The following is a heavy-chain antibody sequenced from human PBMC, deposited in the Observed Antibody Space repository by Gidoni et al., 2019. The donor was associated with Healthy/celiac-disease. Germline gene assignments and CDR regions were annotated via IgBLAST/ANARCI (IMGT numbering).Heavy chain of an antibody. D-gene: IGHD3-10*02. V-gene: IGHV4-34*01. Sequence: QVQLQQWGAGLLKPSETMSLTCAVYGGSFSGYYWGWIRQPPGKGLEWIGEINHRGSTNYNPSLKSRVTISVDTSKNQFSLKLSSVTAADTAVYYCARGVRGDYWGQGTLVTVSS. CDR2: INHRGST. CDR3: ARGVRGDY. CDR1: GGSFSGYY. J-gene: IGHJ4*02.